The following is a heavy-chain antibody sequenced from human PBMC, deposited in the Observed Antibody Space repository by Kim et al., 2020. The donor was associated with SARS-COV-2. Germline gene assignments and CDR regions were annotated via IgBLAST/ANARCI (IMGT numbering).Heavy chain of an antibody. V-gene: IGHV5-51*01. J-gene: IGHJ4*02. Sequence: RPSFKGQVTISADRSITTAYLQWSSLKASDTAMYYCARHWRYSTSSPHFDYWGQGTLVTVSS. CDR3: ARHWRYSTSSPHFDY. D-gene: IGHD6-6*01.